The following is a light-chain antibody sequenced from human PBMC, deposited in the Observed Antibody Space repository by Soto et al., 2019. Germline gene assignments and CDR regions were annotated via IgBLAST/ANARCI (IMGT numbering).Light chain of an antibody. J-gene: IGKJ3*01. CDR1: QSVSSSH. CDR2: GTS. Sequence: EIVLTQSPGTLSLSPGERATLSCRASQSVSSSHLGWFQRKVGQPPRLLIYGTSTRATGIPDRFIGSGSRTDFTLTITRLEPQDFAVYYCQQYVTSPVNFGPGTTVDMK. CDR3: QQYVTSPVN. V-gene: IGKV3-20*01.